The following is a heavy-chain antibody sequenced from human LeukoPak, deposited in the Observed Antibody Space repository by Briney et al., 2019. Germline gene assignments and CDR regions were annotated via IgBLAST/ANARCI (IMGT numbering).Heavy chain of an antibody. V-gene: IGHV1-18*01. J-gene: IGHJ4*02. CDR1: GYTFNNYA. CDR2: IYPYNGNT. D-gene: IGHD3-10*01. Sequence: ASVKVSFKSSGYTFNNYAVSWVRQAPGQGLEWMGCIYPYNGNTNYAKNVQGRVTMTTDTSTNTAYMELMSLRSDDTAVYYCAREGDYFGSGSYSKDWGQGTLVTVSS. CDR3: AREGDYFGSGSYSKD.